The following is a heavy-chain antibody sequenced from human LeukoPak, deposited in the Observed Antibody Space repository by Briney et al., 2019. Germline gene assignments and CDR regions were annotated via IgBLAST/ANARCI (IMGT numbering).Heavy chain of an antibody. CDR2: FDPEDGET. J-gene: IGHJ6*02. Sequence: ASVKVSFTVSGYTLTELSMHWVRQAPGKGLEWMGGFDPEDGETIYAQKFQGRVTMTEDTSTDTAYMELSSLRSEDTAVYYCARINDFWSGPTLDVWGQGTTVTVSS. V-gene: IGHV1-24*01. D-gene: IGHD3-3*01. CDR3: ARINDFWSGPTLDV. CDR1: GYTLTELS.